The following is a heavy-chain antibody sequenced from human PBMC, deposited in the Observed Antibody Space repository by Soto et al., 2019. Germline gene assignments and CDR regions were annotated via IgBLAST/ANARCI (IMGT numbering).Heavy chain of an antibody. CDR1: GFTFSSYA. J-gene: IGHJ6*03. Sequence: GGSLRLSCAASGFTFSSYAMSWVRQAPGKGLEWVSAISGSGGSTYYADSVKDRFTISRDNSKNTLYLQMNSLRAEDTAVYYCAKGPLQGYYYYYMDVWGKGTTVTVSS. CDR2: ISGSGGST. CDR3: AKGPLQGYYYYYMDV. V-gene: IGHV3-23*01.